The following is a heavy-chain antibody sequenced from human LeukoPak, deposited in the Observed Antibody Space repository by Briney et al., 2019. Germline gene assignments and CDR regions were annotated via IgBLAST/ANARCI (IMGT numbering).Heavy chain of an antibody. Sequence: GGSLRLTCAASGFTFSSYSMNWVGQAPGKGLEGVSYISSSSSTIYYAVSVMGRFTISRDNAKNSLYLQMNSLRAEDTAVYYCASSVRAAAGTDYWGQGTLVTVSS. V-gene: IGHV3-48*01. CDR2: ISSSSSTI. D-gene: IGHD6-13*01. CDR3: ASSVRAAAGTDY. J-gene: IGHJ4*02. CDR1: GFTFSSYS.